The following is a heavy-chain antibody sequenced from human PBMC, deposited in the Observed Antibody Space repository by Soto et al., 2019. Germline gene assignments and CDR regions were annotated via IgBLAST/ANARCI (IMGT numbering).Heavy chain of an antibody. CDR1: GFTFDDYA. CDR3: AKDMIGINIAAAGTATVVDY. D-gene: IGHD6-13*01. CDR2: ISWNSGSI. V-gene: IGHV3-9*01. Sequence: EVQLVESGGGVVQPGRSLRLSCAASGFTFDDYAMHWVRPAPGKGLEWVSGISWNSGSIGYADSVKGRFTISRDNAKNSLYLQMNSLRAEDTALYYCAKDMIGINIAAAGTATVVDYWGQGTLVTVSS. J-gene: IGHJ4*02.